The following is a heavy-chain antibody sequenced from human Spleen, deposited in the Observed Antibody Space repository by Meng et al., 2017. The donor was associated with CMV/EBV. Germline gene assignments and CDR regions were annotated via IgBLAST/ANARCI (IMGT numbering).Heavy chain of an antibody. CDR1: GYTVTSYA. CDR2: ISAYNGNT. Sequence: YGYTVTSYAMSWVRQAPGQGLEWMGWISAYNGNTNDAQKLRGRVTMTTDTSTSTAYMEVRSLRSDDTAVYYCARLRTMTTVTTSDYWGQGTLVTVSS. J-gene: IGHJ4*02. V-gene: IGHV1-18*01. D-gene: IGHD4-17*01. CDR3: ARLRTMTTVTTSDY.